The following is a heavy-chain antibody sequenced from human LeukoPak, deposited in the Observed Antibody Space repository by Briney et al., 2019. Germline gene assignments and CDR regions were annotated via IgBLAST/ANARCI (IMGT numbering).Heavy chain of an antibody. CDR3: AREVADSSGYYF. CDR1: GGSISSGGYY. V-gene: IGHV4-30-2*01. CDR2: IYHSGST. J-gene: IGHJ4*02. D-gene: IGHD3-22*01. Sequence: SETLSLTCTVSGGSISSGGYYWRWIRQPPGKGLEWIGYIYHSGSTYYNPPLKSRVTISVDRSKNQFSLKLSSVTAADTAVYYCAREVADSSGYYFWGQGTLVTVSS.